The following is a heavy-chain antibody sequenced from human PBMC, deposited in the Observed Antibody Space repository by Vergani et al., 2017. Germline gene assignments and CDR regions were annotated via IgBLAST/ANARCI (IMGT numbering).Heavy chain of an antibody. J-gene: IGHJ6*02. CDR2: INPSGGST. CDR1: GYTFTSYY. Sequence: QVQLVQSGAEVKKPGASVKVSCKASGYTFTSYYMHWVRQAPGQGLEWMGIINPSGGSTSDAQKFQGRVTMTRDTSTSTAYMELRSLRSDDTAVYYCARDPDIVVVPAAPYYYYYYGMDVWGQGTTVTVSS. CDR3: ARDPDIVVVPAAPYYYYYYGMDV. V-gene: IGHV1-46*01. D-gene: IGHD2-2*01.